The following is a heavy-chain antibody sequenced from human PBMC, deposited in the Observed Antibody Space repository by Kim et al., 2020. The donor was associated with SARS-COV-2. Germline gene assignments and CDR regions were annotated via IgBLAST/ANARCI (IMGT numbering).Heavy chain of an antibody. V-gene: IGHV4-39*01. CDR1: GGSISSSSYY. CDR2: IYYSGST. D-gene: IGHD6-6*01. CDR3: ASRAYSSSNRYSGRVDY. J-gene: IGHJ4*02. Sequence: SETLSLTCTVSGGSISSSSYYWGWIRQPPGKGRVWIGSIYYSGSTYYNPSLESRVTISVDTSKNQFPLMLSRVPAADTAVYYWASRAYSSSNRYSGRVDYWGQGTLVTVSS.